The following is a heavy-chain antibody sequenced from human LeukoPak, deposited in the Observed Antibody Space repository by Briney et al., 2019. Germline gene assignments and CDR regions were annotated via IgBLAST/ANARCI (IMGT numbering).Heavy chain of an antibody. CDR2: MNPNSGNT. CDR3: ARDSYYYGSGSHGYFDY. V-gene: IGHV1-8*02. J-gene: IGHJ4*02. Sequence: ASVKVSCKASGYTFTSYYMHWVRQATGQGLEWMGWMNPNSGNTGYAQKFQGRVTMTRNTSISTAYMELSSLRSEDTAVYYCARDSYYYGSGSHGYFDYWGQGTLVTVSS. D-gene: IGHD3-10*01. CDR1: GYTFTSYY.